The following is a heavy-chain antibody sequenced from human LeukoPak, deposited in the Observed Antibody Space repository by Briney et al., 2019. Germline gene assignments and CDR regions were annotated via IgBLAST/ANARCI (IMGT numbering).Heavy chain of an antibody. D-gene: IGHD5-12*01. CDR2: IYYEGDT. J-gene: IGHJ2*01. CDR1: GGSISSSSYY. Sequence: PSETLSLTCAVSGGSISSSSYYSAWIRQPPGKGLEWIGSIYYEGDTYYNPSLKSRVTMSLDTSKNQFFLRLSSVTAADTAVYFCARELRLRSYLYFDTCGRGTLVAVSS. CDR3: ARELRLRSYLYFDT. V-gene: IGHV4-39*02.